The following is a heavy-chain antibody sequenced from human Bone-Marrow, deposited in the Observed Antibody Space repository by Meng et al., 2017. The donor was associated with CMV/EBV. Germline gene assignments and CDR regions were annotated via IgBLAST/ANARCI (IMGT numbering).Heavy chain of an antibody. D-gene: IGHD2-2*01. CDR3: ARYCSSTSCYDY. CDR1: GYTFTGYY. CDR2: INPNSGGT. Sequence: ASVKVSCKASGYTFTGYYMHWVRQAPGQGLEWMGWINPNSGGTNYAQKFQGRVTITRDTSISTAYMELSRLRSDDTAVYYCARYCSSTSCYDYWGQGKLVNVCS. J-gene: IGHJ4*02. V-gene: IGHV1-2*02.